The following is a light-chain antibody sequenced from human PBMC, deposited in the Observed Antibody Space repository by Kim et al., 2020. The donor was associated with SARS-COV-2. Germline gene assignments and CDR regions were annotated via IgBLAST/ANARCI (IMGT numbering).Light chain of an antibody. CDR1: QSIDTY. Sequence: EIVLTQSPATLSLSPGERATLSCRASQSIDTYLAWYQQKPGQAPRLLIYDAMNRATGIPDRFSGSGSATDFTLTISSLEPEDFAVYYCQQRIHWPRTFGQGTKVDIK. J-gene: IGKJ1*01. V-gene: IGKV3-11*01. CDR2: DAM. CDR3: QQRIHWPRT.